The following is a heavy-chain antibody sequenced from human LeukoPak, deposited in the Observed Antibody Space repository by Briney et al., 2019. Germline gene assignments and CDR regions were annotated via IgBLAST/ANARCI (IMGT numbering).Heavy chain of an antibody. D-gene: IGHD5-24*01. CDR1: GFTFSSYW. V-gene: IGHV3-7*01. J-gene: IGHJ4*02. CDR3: ARDKGYNSAY. Sequence: GGSLRLSCAASGFTFSSYWMTWVRETPGKGLEWVANIRMDGGEQYYMDSVEGRFTISRDNAKNSLYLQMYSLRPEDTAVYYCARDKGYNSAYWGRGTLVTVSS. CDR2: IRMDGGEQ.